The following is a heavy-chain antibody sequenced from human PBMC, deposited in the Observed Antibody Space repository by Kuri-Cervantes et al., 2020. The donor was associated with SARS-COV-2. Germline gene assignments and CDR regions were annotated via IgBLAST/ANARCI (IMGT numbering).Heavy chain of an antibody. CDR1: GYSFTGYY. V-gene: IGHV1-2*02. Sequence: ASVKVSCKASGYSFTGYYMHWVRQAPGQGLEWMGWIHPDSGGTNYAQKFQGRVTMTRDTSIDTAYLELGSLRSDDTAVYYCARDRGDITIFGVVLGYMDVWGKGTTVTVSS. J-gene: IGHJ6*03. CDR2: IHPDSGGT. CDR3: ARDRGDITIFGVVLGYMDV. D-gene: IGHD3-3*01.